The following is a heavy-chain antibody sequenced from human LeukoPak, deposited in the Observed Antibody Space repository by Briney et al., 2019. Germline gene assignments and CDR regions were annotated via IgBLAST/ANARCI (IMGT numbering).Heavy chain of an antibody. CDR1: GYTFTNYG. Sequence: ASVNVSCKASGYTFTNYGISWVRQAPGQGLEWMGWISAYNGYTDYAQKLQFRVTMTTDTSSSTAYMELRSLRFDDTAVYYCARDKAVTTEVTQHFQHWGQGTLVTVSS. CDR2: ISAYNGYT. CDR3: ARDKAVTTEVTQHFQH. J-gene: IGHJ1*01. V-gene: IGHV1-18*01. D-gene: IGHD4-23*01.